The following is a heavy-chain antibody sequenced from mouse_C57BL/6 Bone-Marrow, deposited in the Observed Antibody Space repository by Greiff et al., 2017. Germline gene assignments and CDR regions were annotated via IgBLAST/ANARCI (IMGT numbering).Heavy chain of an antibody. J-gene: IGHJ4*01. CDR1: GFNIKDDY. CDR2: IDPENGDT. Sequence: VQLQQSGAELVRPGASVKLSCTASGFNIKDDYMHWVKQRPEQGLEWLGWIDPENGDTEYASKFQGKATITADTSSNTAYLQLSSLTSEDTAVYYCTTGDYDDYAMDYWGQGTSVTVSS. CDR3: TTGDYDDYAMDY. V-gene: IGHV14-4*01. D-gene: IGHD2-4*01.